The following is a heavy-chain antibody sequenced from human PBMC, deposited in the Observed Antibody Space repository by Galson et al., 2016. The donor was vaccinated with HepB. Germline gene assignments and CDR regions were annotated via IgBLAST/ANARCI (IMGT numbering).Heavy chain of an antibody. CDR1: GYSFTNYW. CDR3: ARIIARDCTSTSCYKHYYHGMDV. CDR2: IYPGDSDT. Sequence: QSGAEVKKPGESLQISCKGSGYSFTNYWIGWVRQMPGKALEWMGIIYPGDSDTRYNPSFQGQVTISADKSISTAYLQWSSLRASDTAMYYCARIIARDCTSTSCYKHYYHGMDVWGQGTTVTVSS. J-gene: IGHJ6*02. D-gene: IGHD2-2*02. V-gene: IGHV5-51*01.